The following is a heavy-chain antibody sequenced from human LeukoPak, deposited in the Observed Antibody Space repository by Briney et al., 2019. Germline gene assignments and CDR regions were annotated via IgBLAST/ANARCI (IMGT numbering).Heavy chain of an antibody. CDR3: AKDPGYDFWSGYSFDY. CDR1: GFTFSSYG. CDR2: IRYDGSNK. D-gene: IGHD3-3*01. V-gene: IGHV3-30*02. Sequence: GGSLRLSCAASGFTFSSYGMHWVRQAPGKGLEWVAFIRYDGSNKYYADSVKGRFTISRDNSKNTLYLQMNSLRAEDTAVYYCAKDPGYDFWSGYSFDYWGQGTLVTVSS. J-gene: IGHJ4*02.